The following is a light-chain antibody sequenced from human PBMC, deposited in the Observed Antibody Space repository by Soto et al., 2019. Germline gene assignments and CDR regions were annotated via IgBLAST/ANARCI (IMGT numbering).Light chain of an antibody. Sequence: EIWLTQFPGTLSLSPGERATLSCTASQSFNSNYLAWYQQKPGQAPRLLIYGASTRATGIPGRFSGSGSGTDFTLTISRLEPEDFAVYYCHQRSNWPPETFGQGTKVDIK. CDR1: QSFNSNY. CDR3: HQRSNWPPET. V-gene: IGKV3D-20*02. J-gene: IGKJ1*01. CDR2: GAS.